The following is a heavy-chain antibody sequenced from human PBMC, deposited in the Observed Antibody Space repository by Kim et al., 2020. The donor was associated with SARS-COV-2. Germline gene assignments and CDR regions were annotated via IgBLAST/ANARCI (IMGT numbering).Heavy chain of an antibody. V-gene: IGHV4-31*03. CDR2: IYDSGNT. J-gene: IGHJ4*02. CDR1: GGSISSGGHI. D-gene: IGHD2-15*01. Sequence: SETLSLTCSVSGGSISSGGHIWSWIRQLPGGGLEWIGNIYDSGNTEYHPSLKSRLSISIDTSKNQFSLKMTSVTVADTAVYYCARVGLDVVAGYFDYWGQGTLVTVSS. CDR3: ARVGLDVVAGYFDY.